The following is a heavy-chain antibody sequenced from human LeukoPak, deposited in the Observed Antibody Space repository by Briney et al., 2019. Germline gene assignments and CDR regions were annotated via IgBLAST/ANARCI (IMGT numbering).Heavy chain of an antibody. CDR1: GGTFSSYA. CDR3: ASGRSGWYCFDY. V-gene: IGHV1-69*13. CDR2: IIPIFGTA. Sequence: SVKVSCKASGGTFSSYAISWVRQAPGQGLEWMGGIIPIFGTANYAQKFQGRVTITADESTSTAYMELSSLRSEDTAVYYCASGRSGWYCFDYWGQGTLVTVSS. D-gene: IGHD6-19*01. J-gene: IGHJ4*02.